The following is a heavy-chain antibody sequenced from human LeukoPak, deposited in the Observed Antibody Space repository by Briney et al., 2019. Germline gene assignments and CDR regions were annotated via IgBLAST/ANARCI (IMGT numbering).Heavy chain of an antibody. Sequence: GGSLRLSCAASGFTFSSYAMSWVRQAPGKGLEWVSAISGSGGSTYYADSVKGRFTISRDNSRNTLYLQMNSLRAEDTAVYYCAKDRSIAAAGRNYYYGMDVWGKGTTVTVSS. V-gene: IGHV3-23*01. J-gene: IGHJ6*04. D-gene: IGHD6-13*01. CDR2: ISGSGGST. CDR1: GFTFSSYA. CDR3: AKDRSIAAAGRNYYYGMDV.